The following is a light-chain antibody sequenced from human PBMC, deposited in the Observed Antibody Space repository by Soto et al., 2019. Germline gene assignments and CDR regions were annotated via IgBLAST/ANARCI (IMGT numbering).Light chain of an antibody. Sequence: EIGLTQSPGTLSLSPGERATLACSAGQSVSSSYLAWYQQKPGQAPRLLIYGASSRATGLPDRFSGSGSGKDFTLTIRRLEPEDFAVYYCQQYGSAQEYTFGQGTQLQI. CDR2: GAS. J-gene: IGKJ2*01. CDR1: QSVSSSY. V-gene: IGKV3-20*01. CDR3: QQYGSAQEYT.